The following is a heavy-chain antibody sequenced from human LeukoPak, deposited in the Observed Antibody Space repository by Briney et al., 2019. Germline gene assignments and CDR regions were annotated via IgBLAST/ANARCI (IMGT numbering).Heavy chain of an antibody. V-gene: IGHV3-48*03. CDR1: GFTFSSYE. CDR3: ARSSGWTGALVY. J-gene: IGHJ4*02. CDR2: ISSSGSTI. Sequence: QPGGSLRLSCAASGFTFSSYEMNWVRQAPAKGVEWDPSISSSGSTIYYADSVKGRFTICRDNAKISVYRQINSWRAEDTVVYYCARSSGWTGALVYWGQGTLVTVSS. D-gene: IGHD3/OR15-3a*01.